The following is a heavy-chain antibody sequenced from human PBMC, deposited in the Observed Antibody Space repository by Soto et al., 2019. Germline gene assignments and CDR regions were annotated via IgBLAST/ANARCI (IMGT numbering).Heavy chain of an antibody. CDR3: ARLEGLATISYYFDF. CDR1: DDSLNSDKYY. CDR2: IYYRGNA. J-gene: IGHJ4*02. Sequence: QLQLQESGPGLVKPSETLSLTCSVSDDSLNSDKYYWGWIRQPPGKGLEWIGRIYYRGNAYYNPSLQTRVTISLDKSKSQFSLKLNSVTAADSAVYFCARLEGLATISYYFDFWGPGALVTVSS. D-gene: IGHD3-9*01. V-gene: IGHV4-39*01.